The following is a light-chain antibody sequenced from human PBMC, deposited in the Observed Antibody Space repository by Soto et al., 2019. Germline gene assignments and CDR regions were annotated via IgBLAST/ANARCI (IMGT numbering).Light chain of an antibody. CDR1: QSVSSY. CDR2: DAF. V-gene: IGKV3-11*01. CDR3: QQRSSWPLT. Sequence: EIVLTQSPATLSLSPGERATLSCRASQSVSSYLVWYQQKPGQAPRLLIFDAFNRATGIPAMFSGSGSGTDFTLTISSLEPEDFAVYFCQQRSSWPLTIGGGTKVEIK. J-gene: IGKJ4*01.